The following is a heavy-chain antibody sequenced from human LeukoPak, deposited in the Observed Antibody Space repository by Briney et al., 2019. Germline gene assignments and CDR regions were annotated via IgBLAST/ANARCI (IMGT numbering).Heavy chain of an antibody. V-gene: IGHV5-51*01. CDR2: IYPGDSDT. D-gene: IGHD3-9*01. J-gene: IGHJ4*02. Sequence: GESLKISCKGSGYSFTSYWIGWVRQMPGKGLEWMGIIYPGDSDTRYSPSFQGQVTISADKSISTAHLQWSSLKASDTAMYYCARTPSYDILTGYPDYWGQGTLVTVSS. CDR3: ARTPSYDILTGYPDY. CDR1: GYSFTSYW.